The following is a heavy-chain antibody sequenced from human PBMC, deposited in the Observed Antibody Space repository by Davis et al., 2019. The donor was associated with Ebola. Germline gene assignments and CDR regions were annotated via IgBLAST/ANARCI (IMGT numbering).Heavy chain of an antibody. D-gene: IGHD2-21*01. J-gene: IGHJ3*01. CDR3: ARDPPGDQSYDV. V-gene: IGHV6-1*01. CDR2: TYYRSQWYF. Sequence: HSQTLSLTCAISGDSVSRYGTAWNWIRQSPSRGLEWLGRTYYRSQWYFIYAVSMDGRITVIPDTSKNHFSLLLTSVTPDDTALYFCARDPPGDQSYDVWGQGTMVTVSS. CDR1: GDSVSRYGTA.